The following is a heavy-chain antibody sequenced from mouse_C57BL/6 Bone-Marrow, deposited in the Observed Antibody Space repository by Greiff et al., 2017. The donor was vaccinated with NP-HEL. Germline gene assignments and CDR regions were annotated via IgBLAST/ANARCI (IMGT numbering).Heavy chain of an antibody. CDR1: GYTFTDYE. D-gene: IGHD2-1*01. Sequence: QVQLKQSGAELVRPGASVTLSCKASGYTFTDYEMHWVKQTPVHGLEWIGAIDPETGGTAYNQKFKGKAILTADKSSSTAYMELRSLTSEDSAVYYCTRRGRRNAMDYWGQGTSVTVSS. V-gene: IGHV1-15*01. J-gene: IGHJ4*01. CDR3: TRRGRRNAMDY. CDR2: IDPETGGT.